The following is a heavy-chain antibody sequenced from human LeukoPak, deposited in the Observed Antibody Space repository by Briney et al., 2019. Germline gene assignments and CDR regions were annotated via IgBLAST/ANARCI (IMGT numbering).Heavy chain of an antibody. CDR1: GFKFSVYS. CDR3: ARETGFADAFDF. V-gene: IGHV3-21*03. CDR2: ITGTGSQLDDV. Sequence: PGGSLGLACAASGFKFSVYSMNWVRQAPGSGLQWVSRITGTGSQLDDVDYADSVRGRFTISRDNGKNSLFLEMRGLRVEDTGIYFCARETGFADAFDFWGRGSLVTVSS. J-gene: IGHJ3*01.